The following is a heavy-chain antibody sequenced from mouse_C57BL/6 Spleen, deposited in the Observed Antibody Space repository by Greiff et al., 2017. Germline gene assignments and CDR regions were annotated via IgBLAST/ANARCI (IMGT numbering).Heavy chain of an antibody. CDR2: INPSTGGT. Sequence: VQLQQSGPELVKPGASVKISCKASGYSFTGYYMHWVKQSSEKSLEWIGEINPSTGGTSYNQKFKGKATLTVDKSSSTAYMQLKSLTSEDSAVYYCARGVRGFAYWGQGTLVTVSA. CDR3: ARGVRGFAY. CDR1: GYSFTGYY. D-gene: IGHD2-2*01. V-gene: IGHV1-43*01. J-gene: IGHJ3*01.